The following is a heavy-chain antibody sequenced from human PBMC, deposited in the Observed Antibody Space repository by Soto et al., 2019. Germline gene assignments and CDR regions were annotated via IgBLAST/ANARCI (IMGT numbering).Heavy chain of an antibody. J-gene: IGHJ4*02. V-gene: IGHV1-3*01. CDR3: ARDVPDYYDSSGDDY. D-gene: IGHD3-22*01. CDR2: VNAANGRT. Sequence: LEWMGWVNAANGRTKYSQQFQGRITMTTDTSTNTGYMELSSLRSDDTAVYYCARDVPDYYDSSGDDYWGQGTLVTVSS.